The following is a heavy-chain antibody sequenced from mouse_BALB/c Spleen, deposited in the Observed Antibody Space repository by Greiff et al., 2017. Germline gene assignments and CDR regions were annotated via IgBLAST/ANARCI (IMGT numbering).Heavy chain of an antibody. CDR3: ARSRGYDGDYYAMDY. J-gene: IGHJ4*01. CDR2: INPYNDGT. Sequence: EVKLMESGPELVKPGASVKMSCKASGYTFTSYVMHWVKQKPGQGLEWIGYINPYNDGTKYNEKFKGKATLTSDKSSSTAYMELSSLTSEDSAVYYCARSRGYDGDYYAMDYWGQGTSVTVSS. D-gene: IGHD2-2*01. V-gene: IGHV1-14*01. CDR1: GYTFTSYV.